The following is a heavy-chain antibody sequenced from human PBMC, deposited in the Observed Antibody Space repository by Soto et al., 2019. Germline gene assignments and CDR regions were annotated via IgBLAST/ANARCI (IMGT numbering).Heavy chain of an antibody. J-gene: IGHJ6*02. CDR3: ARADCTGAYCYSWPFNYGVDV. CDR1: GFTFNTYG. Sequence: QVQLVESGGGVVQPGGSLRLSCTTSGFTFNTYGMHWVRQAPGKGLEWVAIIWYDGSNKYYADSVKGRFTISRDNSKNTLYLKMNSLRAEDTVLYYCARADCTGAYCYSWPFNYGVDVWGQGTTVTVSS. CDR2: IWYDGSNK. V-gene: IGHV3-33*08. D-gene: IGHD2-15*01.